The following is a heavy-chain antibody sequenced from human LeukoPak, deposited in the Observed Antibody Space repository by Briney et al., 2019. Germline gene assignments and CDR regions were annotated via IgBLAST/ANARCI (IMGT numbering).Heavy chain of an antibody. V-gene: IGHV1-24*01. CDR3: AGGYSYGYPPEFDY. Sequence: VASVKVSCKVSGYTLTELSMHWVRQAPGKGLEWMGGFDPEDGETIYAQKFQGRVTMTEDTSTDTAYMELSSLRSEDTAVYYCAGGYSYGYPPEFDYWGQGTLVTVSS. CDR1: GYTLTELS. D-gene: IGHD5-18*01. CDR2: FDPEDGET. J-gene: IGHJ4*02.